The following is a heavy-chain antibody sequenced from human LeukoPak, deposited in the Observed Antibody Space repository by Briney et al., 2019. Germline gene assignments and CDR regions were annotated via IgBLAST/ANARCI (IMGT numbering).Heavy chain of an antibody. D-gene: IGHD2/OR15-2a*01. Sequence: PGGSLRLSFIASGFTFSGSWMHWVRQVPGKGLEWVSRINSDGSSTAYADSVKGRFTISRDNAKTMLYLQMNSLRADDTAMYYCARAIGLDFDFWGQGTLVTVSS. CDR2: INSDGSST. CDR3: ARAIGLDFDF. V-gene: IGHV3-74*01. CDR1: GFTFSGSW. J-gene: IGHJ4*02.